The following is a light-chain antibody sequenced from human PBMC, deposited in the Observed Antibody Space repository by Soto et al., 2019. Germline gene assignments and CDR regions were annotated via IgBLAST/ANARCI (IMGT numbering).Light chain of an antibody. CDR1: SSDVGGYNY. CDR3: SSYTSSSTDVV. J-gene: IGLJ2*01. Sequence: QSALTQPASVSGSPGQSITISCTGTSSDVGGYNYVSWYQQHPGKAPKLMIYDVSNQPSGVSNRFSGSKSGNTASLTISGLQAEVEADYYCSSYTSSSTDVVFGGGTKLTVL. V-gene: IGLV2-14*01. CDR2: DVS.